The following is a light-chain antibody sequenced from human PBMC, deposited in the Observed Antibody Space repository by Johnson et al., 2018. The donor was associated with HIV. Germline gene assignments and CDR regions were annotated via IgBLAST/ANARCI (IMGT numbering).Light chain of an antibody. CDR1: SSNIGNHY. V-gene: IGLV1-51*01. CDR3: GTWDSSLSTYV. CDR2: DNN. Sequence: QYVLTQPPSVSAAPGQKVTISCSGTSSNIGNHYVSWYQLLPGTAPKLLIYDNNQRPSGIPDRFSVSKSGTSATLGITGLQTGDEADYYCGTWDSSLSTYVFGSGTKVTVL. J-gene: IGLJ1*01.